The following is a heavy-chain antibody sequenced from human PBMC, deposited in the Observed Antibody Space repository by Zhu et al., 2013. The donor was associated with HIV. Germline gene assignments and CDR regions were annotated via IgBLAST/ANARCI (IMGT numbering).Heavy chain of an antibody. CDR3: ARDHNSGYYSYFDY. J-gene: IGHJ4*02. CDR2: IIPMFGTA. CDR1: GGTSAAML. V-gene: IGHV1-69*01. Sequence: QVQLVQSGAEVKKPGSSVKVSCKASGGTSAAMLSAGWRQAPGQGLEWMGGIIPMFGTANYAQKFQGRVTITADESTSTAYMQLSSLRSEDTAVYYCARDHNSGYYSYFDYWGQGTLVTVSS. D-gene: IGHD3-22*01.